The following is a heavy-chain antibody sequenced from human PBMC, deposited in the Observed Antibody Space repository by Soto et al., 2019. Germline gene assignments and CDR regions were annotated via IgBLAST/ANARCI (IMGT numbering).Heavy chain of an antibody. J-gene: IGHJ5*02. D-gene: IGHD2-2*01. Sequence: QITLKESGPTLVKPTQTLTLTCTFSGFSFTSNGVGVGWNRQSPGNAPQWLALIYWDDDKRYSPSLKNRLTVSRDISKNQVVLTMTDMDPVDTGTYYCAQRGLMTYAAGFDPWGQGILVTVSS. CDR3: AQRGLMTYAAGFDP. V-gene: IGHV2-5*02. CDR1: GFSFTSNGVG. CDR2: IYWDDDK.